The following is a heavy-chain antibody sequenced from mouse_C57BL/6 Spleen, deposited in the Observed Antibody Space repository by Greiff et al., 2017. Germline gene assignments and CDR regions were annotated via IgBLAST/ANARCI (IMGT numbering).Heavy chain of an antibody. Sequence: EVKLVESGPGLVKPSQSLSLTCSVTGYSITSGYYWNWIRQFPGNKLEWMGYISYDGSTNYNPSLKNRISITRDTSKNQFFLKLNSVTTEDTATYYCAREGDGYYEEAWFAYWGQGTLVTVSA. D-gene: IGHD2-3*01. J-gene: IGHJ3*01. V-gene: IGHV3-6*01. CDR2: ISYDGST. CDR3: AREGDGYYEEAWFAY. CDR1: GYSITSGYY.